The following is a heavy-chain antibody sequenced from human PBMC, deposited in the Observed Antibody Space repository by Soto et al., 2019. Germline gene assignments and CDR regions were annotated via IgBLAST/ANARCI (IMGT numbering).Heavy chain of an antibody. V-gene: IGHV1-69*13. D-gene: IGHD6-13*01. CDR1: GGTFSSYA. J-gene: IGHJ6*02. CDR2: IIPIFGTA. CDR3: ASSSSPRYYYYGMDV. Sequence: ASVKVSCKASGGTFSSYAISWVRQAPGQGLEWMGGIIPIFGTANYAQKFQGRVTITADESTSTAYMELSSLRSEDTAVYYCASSSSPRYYYYGMDVWGQGTTVTVSS.